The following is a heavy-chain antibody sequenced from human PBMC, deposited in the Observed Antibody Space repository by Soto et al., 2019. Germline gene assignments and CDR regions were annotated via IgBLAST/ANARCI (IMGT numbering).Heavy chain of an antibody. CDR1: GFTFSSYD. V-gene: IGHV3-13*01. CDR3: ARGGIAAAGMATWAYAFDI. D-gene: IGHD6-13*01. CDR2: IGTAGDT. J-gene: IGHJ3*02. Sequence: GGSLRLSCAASGFTFSSYDMHWVRQATGKGLEWVSAIGTAGDTYYPGSVKGRFTISRENAKNSLYLQMNSLRAGDTAVYYCARGGIAAAGMATWAYAFDIWGQGTMVTVSS.